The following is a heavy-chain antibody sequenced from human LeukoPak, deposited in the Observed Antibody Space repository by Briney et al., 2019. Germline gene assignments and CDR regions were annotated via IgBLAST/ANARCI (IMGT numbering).Heavy chain of an antibody. J-gene: IGHJ4*02. V-gene: IGHV3-74*01. CDR3: ARDLSGAIDY. Sequence: GGSLRLSCSASGFTFSSYGMHWVRQGPGKGLVWVSHINGDGNTIRYADSVKGRFTISRDNAKNTLYLQMNSLRAEDTAVYFCARDLSGAIDYWGQGTQVTVSS. CDR2: INGDGNTI. CDR1: GFTFSSYG. D-gene: IGHD2/OR15-2a*01.